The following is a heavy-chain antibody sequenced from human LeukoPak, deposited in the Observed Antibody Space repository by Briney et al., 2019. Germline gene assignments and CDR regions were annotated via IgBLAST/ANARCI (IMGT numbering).Heavy chain of an antibody. D-gene: IGHD2-15*01. CDR3: ARVRDVGYCSGGSCYSAEYFQH. CDR1: GYTFTGYY. Sequence: ASVKVSCKASGYTFTGYYMHWVRQAPGQGLEWMGWINSNSGGTNYAQKFQGRVTMTRDTSISTAYMELSRLRSDDTAVYYCARVRDVGYCSGGSCYSAEYFQHWGQGTLVTVSS. V-gene: IGHV1-2*02. CDR2: INSNSGGT. J-gene: IGHJ1*01.